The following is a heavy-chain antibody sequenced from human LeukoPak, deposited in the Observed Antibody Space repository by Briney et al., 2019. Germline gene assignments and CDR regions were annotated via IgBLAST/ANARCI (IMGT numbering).Heavy chain of an antibody. CDR3: ASLRERSYYARGFDY. J-gene: IGHJ4*02. Sequence: SETLSLTCTVSGGSISSSGYYWGWIRQPPGKGLAWIGSIYYGGSTYYNPSLKSRVTISVDTSKNQFSLKLSSVTAADTAVYYCASLRERSYYARGFDYWGQGTLVTVSS. V-gene: IGHV4-39*01. CDR1: GGSISSSGYY. CDR2: IYYGGST. D-gene: IGHD1-26*01.